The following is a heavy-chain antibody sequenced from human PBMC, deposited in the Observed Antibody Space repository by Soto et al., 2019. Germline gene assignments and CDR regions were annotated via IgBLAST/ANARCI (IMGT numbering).Heavy chain of an antibody. J-gene: IGHJ4*02. V-gene: IGHV3-7*03. CDR1: GFTFSHYW. CDR2: MKEDESEI. D-gene: IGHD6-13*01. CDR3: ARSYYSRALFDF. Sequence: GGSLRLSCVGSGFTFSHYWMSWVRQAPGKGLEWVANMKEDESEIDYVDSVKGRFTISRDNAKNSLYLQMNNLRAEDTAVYYCARSYYSRALFDFWGQGTQVTVSS.